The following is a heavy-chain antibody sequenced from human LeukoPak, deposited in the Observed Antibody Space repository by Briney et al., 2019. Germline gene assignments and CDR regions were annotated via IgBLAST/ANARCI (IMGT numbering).Heavy chain of an antibody. CDR1: GFTFSSYG. CDR2: IRYDGSNK. CDR3: ARDAQLERFFLD. Sequence: SGGSLRLSCAASGFTFSSYGMHWVRQAPGKGLEWVAFIRYDGSNKYYADSVKGRFTISRDNSKNTLYLQMNSLRAEDTAVYFCARDAQLERFFLDWGQGTLVTVSS. J-gene: IGHJ4*02. D-gene: IGHD1-1*01. V-gene: IGHV3-30*02.